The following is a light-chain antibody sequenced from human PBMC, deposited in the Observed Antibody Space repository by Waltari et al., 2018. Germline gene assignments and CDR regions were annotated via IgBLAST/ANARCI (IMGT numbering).Light chain of an antibody. CDR1: NSNIGAGYD. CDR2: RDD. CDR3: QSFDSGLSAVL. Sequence: QSVLTQPPSVSGAPGQRVTISCTGSNSNIGAGYDVHWYQQLPGSAPKLRIYRDDNRPAGVPGRFSGSKSGTSASLSVTGLRAEDEADYFCQSFDSGLSAVLFGGGTKLTVL. J-gene: IGLJ2*01. V-gene: IGLV1-40*01.